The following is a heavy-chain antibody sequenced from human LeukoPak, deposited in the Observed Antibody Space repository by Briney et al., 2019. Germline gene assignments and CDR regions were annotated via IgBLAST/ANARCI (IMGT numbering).Heavy chain of an antibody. CDR2: IGAGGENT. CDR3: AKGATPRLRFFDWFAAPDY. J-gene: IGHJ4*02. D-gene: IGHD3-9*01. CDR1: GFTFDNYA. Sequence: GGSLRLSCAASGFTFDNYAMSWVRQAPGKGLEWVSTIGAGGENTYYADSVKGRFTTSRDNSRNTVYLQMNSLSAEDTAVYYCAKGATPRLRFFDWFAAPDYWGQGTLVTVSS. V-gene: IGHV3-23*01.